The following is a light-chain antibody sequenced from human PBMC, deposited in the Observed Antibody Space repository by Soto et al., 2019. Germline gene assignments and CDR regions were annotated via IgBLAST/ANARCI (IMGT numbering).Light chain of an antibody. CDR3: QQYHSAPIT. J-gene: IGKJ5*01. Sequence: DIQMTQSPSTLSASVGDRVTITCRASQSLRGWLAWYQQRPGKAPKALIYDASTLASGVPSRFNGSGSGTEFTLTISNVEAEDVAIYYCQQYHSAPITFGQGTRREIK. CDR1: QSLRGW. V-gene: IGKV1-5*01. CDR2: DAS.